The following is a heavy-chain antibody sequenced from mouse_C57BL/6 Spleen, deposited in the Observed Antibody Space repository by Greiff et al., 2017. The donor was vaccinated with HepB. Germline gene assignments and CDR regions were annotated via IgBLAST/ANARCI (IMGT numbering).Heavy chain of an antibody. D-gene: IGHD1-1*01. J-gene: IGHJ2*01. Sequence: EVKLMESGGGLVKPGGSLKLSCAASGFTFSSYAMSWVRQTPEKRLEWVATISDGGSYTYYPDNVKGRFTISRDNAKNNLYLQMSHLKSEDTAMYYCARDRGYYGSSFLYYFDYWGQGTTLTVSS. V-gene: IGHV5-4*01. CDR1: GFTFSSYA. CDR3: ARDRGYYGSSFLYYFDY. CDR2: ISDGGSYT.